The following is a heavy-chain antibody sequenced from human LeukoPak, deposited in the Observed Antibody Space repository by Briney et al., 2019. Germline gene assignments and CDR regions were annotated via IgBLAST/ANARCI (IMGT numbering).Heavy chain of an antibody. CDR2: INWSGTNI. Sequence: GSLRLSCVGSGFKFEDYGMNWVRQVPGKGLEWVSGINWSGTNIGYADSVKGRFTISRDNAKNALYLQMNSLRAEDTALYFCARQYTDSRDWYFYYIDVWGKGTTVIVSS. J-gene: IGHJ6*03. CDR3: ARQYTDSRDWYFYYIDV. V-gene: IGHV3-20*04. CDR1: GFKFEDYG. D-gene: IGHD3-22*01.